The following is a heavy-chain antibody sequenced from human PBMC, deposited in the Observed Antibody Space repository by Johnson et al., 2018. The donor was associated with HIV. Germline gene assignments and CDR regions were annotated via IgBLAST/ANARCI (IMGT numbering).Heavy chain of an antibody. V-gene: IGHV3-30*03. D-gene: IGHD6-19*01. CDR3: ARDSFIAVTLSDAFDI. Sequence: QVQLVESGGGVVRPGGSLRLSCAASGFTFDDYGMHWVRQAPGKGLEWVAVISYDGSNKYYADSVKGRFTISRDNSKNTLYLQMNSLRAEDTALYYCARDSFIAVTLSDAFDIWGQGTMVTVSS. J-gene: IGHJ3*02. CDR2: ISYDGSNK. CDR1: GFTFDDYG.